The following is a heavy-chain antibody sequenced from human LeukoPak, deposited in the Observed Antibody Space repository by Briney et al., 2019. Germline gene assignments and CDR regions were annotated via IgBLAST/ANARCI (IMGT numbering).Heavy chain of an antibody. CDR2: ISSSCSNI. V-gene: IGHV3-48*03. J-gene: IGHJ5*02. CDR1: GFTFSSCE. D-gene: IGHD6-13*01. Sequence: GGSLRLSCAASGFTFSSCEMNWVRQAPGKGLEWVSYISSSCSNIYYADSVKGRFTISRDNARNSLYLQMNSLRAEDTAVYYCTTIRGIAVTATRFDPWGQGTLVTVSS. CDR3: TTIRGIAVTATRFDP.